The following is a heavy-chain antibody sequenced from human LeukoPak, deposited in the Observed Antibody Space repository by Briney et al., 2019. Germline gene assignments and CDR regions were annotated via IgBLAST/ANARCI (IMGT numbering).Heavy chain of an antibody. Sequence: ASVKVSCKASGYTFTGYYMHWVRQAPGQGLEWMGWINPNSGGTNYAQKFQGRVTMTRDTSISTAYMELSRLRSDDTAVYYCARAIFGVVIKGPLDYWGQGTLVTVSS. D-gene: IGHD3-3*01. CDR2: INPNSGGT. J-gene: IGHJ4*02. CDR3: ARAIFGVVIKGPLDY. V-gene: IGHV1-2*02. CDR1: GYTFTGYY.